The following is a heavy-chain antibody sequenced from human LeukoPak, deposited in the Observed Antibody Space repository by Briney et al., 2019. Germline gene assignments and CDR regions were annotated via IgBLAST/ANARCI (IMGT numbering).Heavy chain of an antibody. J-gene: IGHJ5*02. D-gene: IGHD2-2*02. V-gene: IGHV3-7*01. CDR1: GFTLSSYW. Sequence: PGGSLRLSCAASGFTLSSYWMSWVHQAPGKGLEWVANIKQDGSEKYYVDSVKGRFTISRDNAKNSLYLQMNSLRAEDTAVYYCARVEGVVVPAAIVGWFDPWGQGTLVTVSS. CDR2: IKQDGSEK. CDR3: ARVEGVVVPAAIVGWFDP.